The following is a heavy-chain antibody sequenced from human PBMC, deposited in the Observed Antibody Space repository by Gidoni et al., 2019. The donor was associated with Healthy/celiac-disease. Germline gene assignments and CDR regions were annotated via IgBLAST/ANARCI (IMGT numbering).Heavy chain of an antibody. CDR1: GFTFSSYA. CDR2: ISYDGSNK. D-gene: IGHD4-4*01. V-gene: IGHV3-30*01. Sequence: QVQLVESGGGVVQPGRALRLSCAASGFTFSSYAMHWVRQAPGKGLEWVAVISYDGSNKYYADSVKGRFTISRDNSKNTLYLQMNSLRAEDTAVYYCASHDYSNYEIPGGFDYWGQGTLVTVSS. CDR3: ASHDYSNYEIPGGFDY. J-gene: IGHJ4*02.